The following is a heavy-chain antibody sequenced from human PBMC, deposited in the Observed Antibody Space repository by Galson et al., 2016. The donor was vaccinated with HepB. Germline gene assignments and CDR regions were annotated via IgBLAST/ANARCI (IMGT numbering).Heavy chain of an antibody. CDR2: IGGDGVNR. J-gene: IGHJ4*02. D-gene: IGHD1/OR15-1a*01. CDR3: VRDDDKSGNNLDY. CDR1: GFMFNRYG. Sequence: SLRLSCAASGFMFNRYGMHWVRQAPGKGLEWVAVIGGDGVNRFYGGSVEGRSTISRDNSKNTLDLQMNSLRAEDTALYYCVRDDDKSGNNLDYWGQGTLGTVSS. V-gene: IGHV3-33*01.